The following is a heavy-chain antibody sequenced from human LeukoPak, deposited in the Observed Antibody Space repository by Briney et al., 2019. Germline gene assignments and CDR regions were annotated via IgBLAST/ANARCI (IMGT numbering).Heavy chain of an antibody. J-gene: IGHJ4*02. V-gene: IGHV3-23*01. Sequence: GGSLRLSCAASGFTFSTYAMSWVRQAPGKGLEWVSAVTVSGRGGSTYYADSVKGRFTISRENSKNRLYLQMNSLRAEDTAVYYCARAEGYGGELDSWGQGTLVTVSS. D-gene: IGHD4-23*01. CDR3: ARAEGYGGELDS. CDR1: GFTFSTYA. CDR2: VTVSGRGGST.